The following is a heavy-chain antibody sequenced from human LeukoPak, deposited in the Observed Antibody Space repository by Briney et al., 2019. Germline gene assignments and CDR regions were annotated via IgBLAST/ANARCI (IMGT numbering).Heavy chain of an antibody. D-gene: IGHD7-27*01. Sequence: GGSLRLSCAASGFHFNSYGMNWVRQAPGKGLEWISVISGSGGRTYTAESVEGRFTISRDNSKNTLYLQMNSPRAEDTAAYYCAKDGNWARFENWGQGTLVTVSS. CDR3: AKDGNWARFEN. J-gene: IGHJ4*02. V-gene: IGHV3-23*01. CDR1: GFHFNSYG. CDR2: ISGSGGRT.